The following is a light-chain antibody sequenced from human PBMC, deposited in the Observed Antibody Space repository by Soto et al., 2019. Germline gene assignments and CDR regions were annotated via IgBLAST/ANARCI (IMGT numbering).Light chain of an antibody. CDR3: HQYSTSPLT. J-gene: IGKJ4*01. V-gene: IGKV1-5*03. CDR1: QSIHIW. CDR2: KAS. Sequence: DIQMTQSPSPLSASVGDSVSITCRASQSIHIWLAWYQQKPGKAPKLLIYKASNLQNGVPSRFSGSGSGTEFTLTISSLQPDDFANYYCHQYSTSPLTFGGGTKVEIK.